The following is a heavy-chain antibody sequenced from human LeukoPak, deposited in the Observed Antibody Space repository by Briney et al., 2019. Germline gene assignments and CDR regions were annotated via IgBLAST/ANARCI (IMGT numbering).Heavy chain of an antibody. D-gene: IGHD3-10*01. CDR1: GFTVSSNY. CDR3: AREYGSGEKNDAFDI. V-gene: IGHV3-53*01. CDR2: VYSGGST. J-gene: IGHJ3*02. Sequence: GGSLRLSCAASGFTVSSNYMSWVRQAPGKGREWVSVVYSGGSTYYADSVKGRFTISRDNSKNTLYLQMNSLRAEDTAVYYCAREYGSGEKNDAFDIWGQGTMVTVSS.